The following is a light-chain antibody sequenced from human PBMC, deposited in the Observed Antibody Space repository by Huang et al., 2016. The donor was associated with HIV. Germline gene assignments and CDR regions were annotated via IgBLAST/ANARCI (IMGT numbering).Light chain of an antibody. CDR2: DAA. V-gene: IGKV1-9*01. Sequence: QLTQSPSSLSASIGDRVTIACRASHDINTYLAWYQQQPGRAPKLLIDDAATWQTCGPSRFRGFGSGTAFSLTITSLQPDDFAAYYCQQLSAYPLSFGPGTTVD. CDR3: QQLSAYPLS. J-gene: IGKJ3*01. CDR1: HDINTY.